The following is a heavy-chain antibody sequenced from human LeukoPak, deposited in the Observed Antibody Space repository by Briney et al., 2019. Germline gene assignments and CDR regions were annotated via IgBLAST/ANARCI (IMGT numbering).Heavy chain of an antibody. V-gene: IGHV4-59*11. CDR1: GGSISSHY. Sequence: SETLSLTCTVSGGSISSHYWSWIRQPLGKGLEWIGYIYYSGSTNYNPSLKSRVTISVDTSKNQFSLKLSSVTAADTAVYYCARRDGYNSLDYWGQGTLVTVSS. J-gene: IGHJ4*02. CDR2: IYYSGST. D-gene: IGHD5-24*01. CDR3: ARRDGYNSLDY.